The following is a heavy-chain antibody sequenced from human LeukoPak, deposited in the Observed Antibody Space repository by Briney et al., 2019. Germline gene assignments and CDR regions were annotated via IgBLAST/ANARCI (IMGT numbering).Heavy chain of an antibody. J-gene: IGHJ3*02. Sequence: SETLSLTCAVYGGSFSGYYWSWIRQPPGKGLEWIGEINHSGSTNYNPSLKSRVTISADTSKNQFSLKLSSVTAADTAVYYCARANQQLDAFDIWGQGTMVTVSS. CDR2: INHSGST. CDR3: ARANQQLDAFDI. D-gene: IGHD6-13*01. V-gene: IGHV4-34*01. CDR1: GGSFSGYY.